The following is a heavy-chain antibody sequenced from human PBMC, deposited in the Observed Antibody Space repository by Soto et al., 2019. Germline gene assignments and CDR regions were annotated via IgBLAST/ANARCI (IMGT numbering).Heavy chain of an antibody. V-gene: IGHV4-31*11. CDR3: ASGRSERLDY. CDR2: IYYSGST. J-gene: IGHJ4*02. D-gene: IGHD1-26*01. CDR1: GGSISSGGYY. Sequence: PSETLSLTCAVSGGSISSGGYYWSWIRQPPGKGLEWIGYIYYSGSTYYNPSLKSRVTISVDTSKNQFSLKLSSVTAADTAVYYCASGRSERLDYWGQGTLVTVSS.